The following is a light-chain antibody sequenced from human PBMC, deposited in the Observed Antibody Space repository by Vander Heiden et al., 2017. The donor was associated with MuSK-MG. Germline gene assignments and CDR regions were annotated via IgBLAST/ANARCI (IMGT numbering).Light chain of an antibody. CDR3: QQYYSIGTLT. CDR1: QPISSW. Sequence: DILMTQSPFTLSASVGDRVTITCRASQPISSWLPWYQQKPGKAPNLLIYKASSLASEVPSRFSGSGSGTEFTLTISGLQPDDFATYYCQQYYSIGTLTFGGGTKVEIK. J-gene: IGKJ4*01. V-gene: IGKV1-5*03. CDR2: KAS.